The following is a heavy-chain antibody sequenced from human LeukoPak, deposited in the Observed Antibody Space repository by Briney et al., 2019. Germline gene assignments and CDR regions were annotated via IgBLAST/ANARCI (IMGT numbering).Heavy chain of an antibody. CDR3: ARISSWLPLDY. J-gene: IGHJ4*02. CDR1: GFTFNDYG. D-gene: IGHD6-13*01. CDR2: INWNGGST. V-gene: IGHV3-20*04. Sequence: GGSLRLSCAASGFTFNDYGMTWVRQAPGKGLEGVSGINWNGGSTGYADSVKGRFTISRDNAKNSLYLQMNSLRAEDTALYYCARISSWLPLDYWGQGTLVTVSS.